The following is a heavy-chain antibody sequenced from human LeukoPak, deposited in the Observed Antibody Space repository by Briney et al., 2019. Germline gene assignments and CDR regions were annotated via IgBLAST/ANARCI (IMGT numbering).Heavy chain of an antibody. V-gene: IGHV1-46*01. CDR3: ARQKGRMVRGAIHYYYYMDV. CDR1: GYTFTSYY. Sequence: EASVKVSCKASGYTFTSYYMHWVRQAPGQGLEWMGIINPSGGSTSYAQKFQGRVTMTRDMSTSTVYMELSSLRSEDTAVYYCARQKGRMVRGAIHYYYYMDVWGKGTTVTVS. J-gene: IGHJ6*03. CDR2: INPSGGST. D-gene: IGHD3-10*01.